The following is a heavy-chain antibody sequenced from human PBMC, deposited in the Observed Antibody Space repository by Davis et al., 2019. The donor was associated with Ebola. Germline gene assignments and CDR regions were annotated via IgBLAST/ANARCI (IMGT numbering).Heavy chain of an antibody. D-gene: IGHD4-17*01. CDR1: GSNFIIYA. CDR2: IGVRGDVT. V-gene: IGHV3-23*01. J-gene: IGHJ6*03. CDR3: AKDPYGGASRPYSYYYMAV. Sequence: GESLKISCAASGSNFIIYAMHWVRQAPGKGLEWVSTIGVRGDVTYYADSVKGRFTVSRDSSKNTVFLQMNSLRADDTAIYYCAKDPYGGASRPYSYYYMAVWGKGTTVTVSS.